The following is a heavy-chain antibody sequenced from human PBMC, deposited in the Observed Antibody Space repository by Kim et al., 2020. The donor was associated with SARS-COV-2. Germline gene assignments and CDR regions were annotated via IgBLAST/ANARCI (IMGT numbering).Heavy chain of an antibody. CDR3: ARDSGGWFDA. Sequence: GGSLRLSCAASGFVFTHYEMIWVRQAPGKGLEWVSHIDLSGSRIYYADSVQGRFTISRDSSESSVSLHMSSLRVEDTAIYYCARDSGGWFDAWGQGTLVTFSS. D-gene: IGHD2-15*01. CDR2: IDLSGSRI. V-gene: IGHV3-48*03. J-gene: IGHJ5*02. CDR1: GFVFTHYE.